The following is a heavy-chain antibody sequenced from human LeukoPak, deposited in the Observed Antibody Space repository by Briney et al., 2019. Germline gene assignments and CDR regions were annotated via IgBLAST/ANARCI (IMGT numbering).Heavy chain of an antibody. V-gene: IGHV4-61*01. CDR2: IYYSGST. CDR3: ARGDDYVWGSYRPEYFQH. CDR1: GGSVSSGSYY. J-gene: IGHJ1*01. D-gene: IGHD3-16*02. Sequence: PSETLSLTCTVSGGSVSSGSYYWSWIRQPPGKGLEWIGYIYYSGSTNYNPSLKSRVTISVDTSKNQFSLKLSSVTAADTAVYYCARGDDYVWGSYRPEYFQHWGQGTLVTVSS.